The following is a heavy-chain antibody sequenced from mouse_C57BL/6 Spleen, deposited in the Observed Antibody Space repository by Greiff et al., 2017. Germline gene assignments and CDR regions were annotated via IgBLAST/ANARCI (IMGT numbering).Heavy chain of an antibody. CDR1: GYAFSSSW. CDR2: IYPGDGDT. J-gene: IGHJ4*01. V-gene: IGHV1-82*01. D-gene: IGHD1-1*01. CDR3: ATGASTVVATEAYYAMDY. Sequence: QVQLKESGPELVKPGASVKISCKASGYAFSSSWMNWVKQRPGKGLEWIGRIYPGDGDTNYNGKFKGKATLTADKSSSTAYMQLSSLTSEDSAVCSCATGASTVVATEAYYAMDYWGQGTSVTVSA.